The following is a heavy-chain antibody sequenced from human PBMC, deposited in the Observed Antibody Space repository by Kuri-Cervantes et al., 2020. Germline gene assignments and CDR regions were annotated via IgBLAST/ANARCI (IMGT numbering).Heavy chain of an antibody. D-gene: IGHD2-15*01. V-gene: IGHV3-33*01. J-gene: IGHJ4*02. CDR2: IYFDGRNK. Sequence: GESLKISCAASGFTFSSYGMHWVRQAPGKGLEWVAIIYFDGRNKYYADPVKGRFTISRDNSKNTLYLQMDSLRAEDTAVDYCAREGGGYCSGGSCYSLDYWGQGTLVTVSS. CDR1: GFTFSSYG. CDR3: AREGGGYCSGGSCYSLDY.